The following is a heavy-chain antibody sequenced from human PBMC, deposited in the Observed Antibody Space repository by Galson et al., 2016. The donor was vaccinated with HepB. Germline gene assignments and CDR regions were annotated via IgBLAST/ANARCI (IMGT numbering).Heavy chain of an antibody. V-gene: IGHV3-30*04. J-gene: IGHJ6*02. Sequence: SLRLSCAASGFTFSSYAMHWVRQAPGKGLEWVAVISYDGSNKYYANSVKGRFTISRDNSKNTLYLQMNSLRAEDTAVYYCARDEQQLDPYYYYYYGMDVWGQGTTVTVSS. CDR1: GFTFSSYA. CDR2: ISYDGSNK. D-gene: IGHD6-13*01. CDR3: ARDEQQLDPYYYYYYGMDV.